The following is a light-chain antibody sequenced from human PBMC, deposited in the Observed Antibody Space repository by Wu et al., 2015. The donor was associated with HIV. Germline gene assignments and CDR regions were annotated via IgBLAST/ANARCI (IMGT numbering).Light chain of an antibody. CDR2: GAS. CDR1: QSVSNK. CDR3: QQYDNWPPWT. Sequence: EVVMTQSPATLSVSPGERVTLSCRASQSVSNKLAWYQQKPGQSPRVLIYGASTRATGIPARFSGSGSGTEFTLTISSTQSEDFAVYYCQQYDNWPPWTFGQGTKVEIK. J-gene: IGKJ1*01. V-gene: IGKV3-15*01.